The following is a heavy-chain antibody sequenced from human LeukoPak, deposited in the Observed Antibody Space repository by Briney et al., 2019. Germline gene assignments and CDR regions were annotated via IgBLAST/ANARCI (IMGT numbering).Heavy chain of an antibody. V-gene: IGHV3-21*01. CDR1: SXX. D-gene: IGHD1-26*01. J-gene: IGHJ4*02. CDR2: ISSSSYI. Sequence: SXXXXXVRQAPGXXLEWVSSISSSSYIYYADSVKGRFTISRDNAKNSLYLQMNSLRAEDTAVYYCARAPWELLNDYWGQGTLVTVSS. CDR3: ARAPWELLNDY.